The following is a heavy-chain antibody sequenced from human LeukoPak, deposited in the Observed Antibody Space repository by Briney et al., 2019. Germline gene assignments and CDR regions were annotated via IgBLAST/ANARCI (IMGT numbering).Heavy chain of an antibody. V-gene: IGHV4-34*01. CDR3: ARDGSQLSSSISFDI. CDR1: GGSFSGYY. Sequence: SETLSLTCAVYGGSFSGYYWSWIRQPPGKGLEWIGEINHSGSTNYNPSLKSRVTISVDTSKNQFSLKLSSVTAADTAVYYCARDGSQLSSSISFDIWGQGTMVTVSS. CDR2: INHSGST. J-gene: IGHJ3*02. D-gene: IGHD6-6*01.